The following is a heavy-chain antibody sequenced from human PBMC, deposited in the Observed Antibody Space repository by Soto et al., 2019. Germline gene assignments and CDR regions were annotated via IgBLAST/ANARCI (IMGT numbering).Heavy chain of an antibody. CDR3: EKDRFSSGRIAAAGVFDY. Sequence: GGSLRLSCAASGFTFSSYAMSWVRQAPGKGLEWVSAISGSVGSTYYADSGKGRFTISRDKSKNTRYLQMNRLRAEDTAVYDWEKDRFSSGRIAAAGVFDYWGQGTLVTVSS. CDR2: ISGSVGST. V-gene: IGHV3-23*01. CDR1: GFTFSSYA. D-gene: IGHD6-13*01. J-gene: IGHJ4*02.